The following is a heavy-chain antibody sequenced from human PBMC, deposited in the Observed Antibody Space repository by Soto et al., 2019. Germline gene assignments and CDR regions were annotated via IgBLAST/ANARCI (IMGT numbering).Heavy chain of an antibody. V-gene: IGHV5-10-1*01. Sequence: PGASQKISGQGSGYSFTSYWISWVRQLQGRGLEWMGRIDPSDSYTNYSPSFQGHVTISADKSISTAYLQWSSLKASDTAMYYCVILGATEGGWYYYYGMDVWGQGTLVSVSS. CDR3: VILGATEGGWYYYYGMDV. CDR2: IDPSDSYT. D-gene: IGHD1-26*01. CDR1: GYSFTSYW. J-gene: IGHJ6*01.